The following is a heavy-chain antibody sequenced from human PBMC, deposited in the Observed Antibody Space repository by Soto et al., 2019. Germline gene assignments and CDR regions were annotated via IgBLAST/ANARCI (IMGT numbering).Heavy chain of an antibody. CDR1: GFTFSDYY. V-gene: IGHV3-11*01. CDR2: ISSSGSTI. CDR3: ATPSQVATEDY. D-gene: IGHD5-12*01. Sequence: QVQLVESGGGLVKPGGSLRLSCAASGFTFSDYYMSWIRQAPGKGLEWVSYISSSGSTIYYADSVKGRFTISRYNAMDSLYLQMNSLRAEDTAVVYCATPSQVATEDYWGQGTLVTVSS. J-gene: IGHJ4*02.